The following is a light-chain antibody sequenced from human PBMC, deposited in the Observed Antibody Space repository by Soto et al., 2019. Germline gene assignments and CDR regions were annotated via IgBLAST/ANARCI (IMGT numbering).Light chain of an antibody. CDR2: DAS. V-gene: IGKV3-11*01. CDR3: QQRSNWPRT. J-gene: IGKJ1*01. Sequence: TQSPATLSLSPVERATLSCRASQSVSSYLAWYQQKPGQAPRLLIYDASNRATGIPARFSGSGSGTDFTLTISSLEPEDFAVYYCQQRSNWPRTFGQGTKV. CDR1: QSVSSY.